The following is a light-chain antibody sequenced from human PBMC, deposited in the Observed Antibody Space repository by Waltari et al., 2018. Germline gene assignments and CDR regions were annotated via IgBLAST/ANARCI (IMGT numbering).Light chain of an antibody. CDR1: SSDVGDY. J-gene: IGLJ2*01. CDR3: SSYAGSDNLV. Sequence: QSALTHPPSASGSPGQSVTISCTGTSSDVGDYVPWYQQHPGKAPKLMISEVTKRPSGVPDRFSGSKSGNTASLTVSGLQAEDEADYYCSSYAGSDNLVFGGGTKLTVL. V-gene: IGLV2-8*01. CDR2: EVT.